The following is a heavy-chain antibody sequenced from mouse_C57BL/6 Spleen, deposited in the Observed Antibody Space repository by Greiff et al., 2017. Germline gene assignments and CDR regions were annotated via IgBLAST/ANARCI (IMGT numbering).Heavy chain of an antibody. V-gene: IGHV1-64*01. J-gene: IGHJ2*01. CDR1: GYTFTSYW. D-gene: IGHD2-4*01. CDR2: IHPNSGST. CDR3: ASKGDYDAFDY. Sequence: VQLQQPGAELVKPGASVKLSCKASGYTFTSYWMHWVKQRPGQGLEWIGMIHPNSGSTNYNEKFKSKATLTVDKSSSTAYMQLSSLTSEDSAVYYWASKGDYDAFDYWGQGTTLTVSS.